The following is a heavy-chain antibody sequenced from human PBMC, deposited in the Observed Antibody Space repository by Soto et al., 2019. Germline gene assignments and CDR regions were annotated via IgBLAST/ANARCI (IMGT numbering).Heavy chain of an antibody. CDR3: ARRQGIFGVATFFDY. V-gene: IGHV4-39*01. D-gene: IGHD3-3*02. CDR1: GGSISSSSYY. CDR2: IFYSGST. J-gene: IGHJ4*02. Sequence: QLQLQESGPGLVKPSETLSLTCTVSGGSISSSSYYWGWIRQPPGKGLEWIGSIFYSGSTYYNPSLKSRVIISVDTSKNQFSLKLSSVTAADTAVYYCARRQGIFGVATFFDYWGQGTLVTVSS.